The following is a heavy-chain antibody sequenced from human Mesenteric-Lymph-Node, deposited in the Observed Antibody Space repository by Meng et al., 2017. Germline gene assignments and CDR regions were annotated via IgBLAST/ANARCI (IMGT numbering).Heavy chain of an antibody. J-gene: IGHJ4*02. Sequence: SVKVSCKASGGTFSSYAISWVRQAPGQGLEWMGGIIPIFGTANYAQKFQGRVTITADESTSTAYMELSSLRSDDTAVYYCAKHKGVPYYYDSSGYGLYYFDYWGQGTLVTVSS. CDR2: IIPIFGTA. D-gene: IGHD3-22*01. CDR3: AKHKGVPYYYDSSGYGLYYFDY. CDR1: GGTFSSYA. V-gene: IGHV1-69*13.